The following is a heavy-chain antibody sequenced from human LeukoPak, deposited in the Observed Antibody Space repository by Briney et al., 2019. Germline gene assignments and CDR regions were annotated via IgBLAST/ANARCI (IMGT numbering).Heavy chain of an antibody. J-gene: IGHJ4*02. CDR2: ISSSGSTI. V-gene: IGHV3-48*03. Sequence: PGGSLRLSCAASGFTFSSYEMNWVRRAPGKGLEWVSYISSSGSTIYYADSVKGRFTISRDNAKNSLYLQMNSLRAEDTAVYYCARDRSRAAAGTWFDYWGQGTLVTVSS. CDR1: GFTFSSYE. D-gene: IGHD6-13*01. CDR3: ARDRSRAAAGTWFDY.